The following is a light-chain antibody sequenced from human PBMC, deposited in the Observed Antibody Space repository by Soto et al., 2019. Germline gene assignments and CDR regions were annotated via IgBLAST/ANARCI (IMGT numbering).Light chain of an antibody. V-gene: IGLV2-8*01. Sequence: QSALTQPPSASGSPGQSVTISCTGTNSDVGAYNYVSWYQQYPGKAPKVIIYEVSKRPSGVPDRFSGSKSGNTASLTVSGLQAEDEADYYCSSYAGSKNSSVFGPGTKLTVL. CDR2: EVS. J-gene: IGLJ1*01. CDR1: NSDVGAYNY. CDR3: SSYAGSKNSSV.